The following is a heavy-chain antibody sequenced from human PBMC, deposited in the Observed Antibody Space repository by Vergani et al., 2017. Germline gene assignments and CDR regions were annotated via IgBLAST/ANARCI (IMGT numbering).Heavy chain of an antibody. Sequence: QVQLQQWGAGLLKPSETLSLTCADYGGSFSGYYWSWIRQPPGKGLEWIGEINHSGSTNYNPSLKSRVTISVDTSKNQFSLKLSSVTAADTAVYYCARDRYYDSSGYETWGQGTLVTVSS. CDR1: GGSFSGYY. CDR2: INHSGST. J-gene: IGHJ4*02. V-gene: IGHV4-34*01. CDR3: ARDRYYDSSGYET. D-gene: IGHD3-22*01.